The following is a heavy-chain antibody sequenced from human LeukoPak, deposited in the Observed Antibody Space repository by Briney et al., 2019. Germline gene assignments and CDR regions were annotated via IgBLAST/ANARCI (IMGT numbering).Heavy chain of an antibody. Sequence: ASVKVSCKASGYTFTSYGISWVRPAPGQGLEWMGWISAYNGHTNYAQKLQGSVTMTTDTSTSTAYMELRSLRSDDTAVYYCARYITGTTTLSGWGQGTLVTVSS. J-gene: IGHJ4*02. CDR2: ISAYNGHT. CDR1: GYTFTSYG. D-gene: IGHD1-7*01. CDR3: ARYITGTTTLSG. V-gene: IGHV1-18*01.